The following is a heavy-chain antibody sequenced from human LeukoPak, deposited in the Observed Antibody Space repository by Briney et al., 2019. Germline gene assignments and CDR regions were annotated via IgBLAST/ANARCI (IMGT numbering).Heavy chain of an antibody. Sequence: PSETLSLTCTVSGGSISSYYWSWIRQPAGKGLEWIGRIYTSGSTNYNPSLKSRVTMSVDTSKNQFSLELSSVTAADTAVYYCARGASSSWPNLYYFDYWGQGTLVTVSS. CDR1: GGSISSYY. D-gene: IGHD6-13*01. J-gene: IGHJ4*02. V-gene: IGHV4-4*07. CDR2: IYTSGST. CDR3: ARGASSSWPNLYYFDY.